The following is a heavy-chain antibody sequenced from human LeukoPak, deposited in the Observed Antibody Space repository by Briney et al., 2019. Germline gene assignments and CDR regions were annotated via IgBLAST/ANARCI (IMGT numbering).Heavy chain of an antibody. CDR1: GGSISSGSYY. J-gene: IGHJ6*02. D-gene: IGHD1-1*01. V-gene: IGHV4-61*02. Sequence: SQTLSLTCTVSGGSISSGSYYWSWIRQPAGKGLEWIGRIYTSGSTNYNPSLKSRVTISVDTSKNQFSLKLSSVTAADTAVYYCARHDLQLERHFYYYGMDVWGQGTTVAVSS. CDR3: ARHDLQLERHFYYYGMDV. CDR2: IYTSGST.